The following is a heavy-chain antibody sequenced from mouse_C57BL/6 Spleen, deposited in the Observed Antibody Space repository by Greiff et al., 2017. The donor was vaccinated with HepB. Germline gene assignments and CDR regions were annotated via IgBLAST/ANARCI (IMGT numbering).Heavy chain of an antibody. J-gene: IGHJ3*01. Sequence: EVQLQQSGPELVKPGASVKISCKASGYTFTDYYMNWVKQSHGKSLEWIGDINPNNGGTSYNQKFKGKATLTVEKSSSTAYMELRSLTSEDSAVYYCAREDRAWFAYWGQGTLVTVSA. V-gene: IGHV1-26*01. D-gene: IGHD2-14*01. CDR1: GYTFTDYY. CDR3: AREDRAWFAY. CDR2: INPNNGGT.